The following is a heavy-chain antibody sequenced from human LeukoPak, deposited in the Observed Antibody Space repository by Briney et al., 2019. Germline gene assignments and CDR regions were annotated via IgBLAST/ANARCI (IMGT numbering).Heavy chain of an antibody. CDR3: ARVVGRSHFQH. V-gene: IGHV1-8*03. J-gene: IGHJ1*01. CDR1: GYTFTSYD. D-gene: IGHD2-15*01. CDR2: MNPNSGNT. Sequence: ASVKVSCKASGYTFTSYDINWVRQATGQGLEWMGWMNPNSGNTGYAQKFQGRVTITRNTSISTAYMELSSLRSEDMAVYYCARVVGRSHFQHWGQSTLVTVSS.